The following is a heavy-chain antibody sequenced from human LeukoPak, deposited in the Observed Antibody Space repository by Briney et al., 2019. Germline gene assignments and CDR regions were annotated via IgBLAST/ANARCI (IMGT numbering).Heavy chain of an antibody. CDR2: INTNTGNP. Sequence: GASVKVSCKASGYTFTSYAMHWVRQAPGQGLEWMGWINTNTGNPTYAQGFTGRFVFSLDTSVSTAYLQISSLKAEDTAVYYCARGYCSSTSCYGGSYWGQGTLVTVSS. D-gene: IGHD2-2*01. V-gene: IGHV7-4-1*02. CDR1: GYTFTSYA. J-gene: IGHJ4*02. CDR3: ARGYCSSTSCYGGSY.